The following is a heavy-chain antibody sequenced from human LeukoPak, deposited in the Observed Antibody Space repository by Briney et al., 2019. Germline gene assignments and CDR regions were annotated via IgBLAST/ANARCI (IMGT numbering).Heavy chain of an antibody. J-gene: IGHJ3*02. CDR3: ARALEAGIFDI. V-gene: IGHV3-7*01. D-gene: IGHD6-13*01. Sequence: PGGSLRLSCAASGFIFSSYWMAWVRQAPGKGLEWVANIKEDETAKYYVDSVRDRFTSSRDNAKNSLYLQMNSLRAEDTAVYYCARALEAGIFDIWGQGTLVTVSS. CDR2: IKEDETAK. CDR1: GFIFSSYW.